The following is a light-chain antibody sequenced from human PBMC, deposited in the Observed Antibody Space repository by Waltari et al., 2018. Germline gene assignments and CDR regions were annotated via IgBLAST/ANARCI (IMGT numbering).Light chain of an antibody. V-gene: IGKV3-15*01. J-gene: IGKJ1*01. CDR3: QQYKDWPPGT. Sequence: EVVLTQSPATLSVSPGERATLSCRASQSVNNKLAWYQQKPGQAPRLLFSDATTRAAGIPARFRGSGSGTDFTLTISSLQSEDFAIYFCQQYKDWPPGTFGPGTKVDFK. CDR2: DAT. CDR1: QSVNNK.